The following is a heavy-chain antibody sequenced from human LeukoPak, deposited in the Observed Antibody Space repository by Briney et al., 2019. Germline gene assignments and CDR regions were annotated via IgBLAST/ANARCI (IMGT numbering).Heavy chain of an antibody. D-gene: IGHD6-13*01. V-gene: IGHV3-74*01. J-gene: IGHJ5*02. CDR3: ARAHNSSWSDPNWFDP. CDR2: ICSDGSTT. CDR1: VFTLIIYW. Sequence: PGGSLRLSCAASVFTLIIYWMRGVRQGPGKGLVWVSHICSDGSTTRYEDSVKGPFTISRDKAKNTLNLQMNSLRAEDTALYYCARAHNSSWSDPNWFDPWGQGTLVTVSS.